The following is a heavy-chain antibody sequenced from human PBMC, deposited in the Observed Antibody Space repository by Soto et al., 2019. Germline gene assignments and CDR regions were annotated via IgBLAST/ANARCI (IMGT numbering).Heavy chain of an antibody. J-gene: IGHJ6*02. CDR1: GFTFSSYG. CDR3: ATDWVDYDFWSASGMDV. CDR2: ISYDGSNK. D-gene: IGHD3-3*01. V-gene: IGHV3-30*03. Sequence: PGGSLRLSCAASGFTFSSYGMHWVRQAPGKGLEWVAVISYDGSNKYYADSVKGRFTISRDNSKNTLYLQMNSLRAEDTAVYYCATDWVDYDFWSASGMDVWGQGTTVTVSS.